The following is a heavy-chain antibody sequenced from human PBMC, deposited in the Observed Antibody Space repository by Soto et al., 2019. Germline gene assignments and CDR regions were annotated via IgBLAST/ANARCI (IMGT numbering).Heavy chain of an antibody. V-gene: IGHV3-73*02. Sequence: EVQLVESGGGLVQSGGSLKLSCAASGFTFSGSSMHWVRQASGKGLEWVGRIRSKVNSYATAYAASVEGRFIISRDDSKNTTYLQMNSLKTEDTAVYYCASLGWGGVTPLYNWGQGTLVTVSS. CDR3: ASLGWGGVTPLYN. D-gene: IGHD3-16*01. CDR1: GFTFSGSS. CDR2: IRSKVNSYAT. J-gene: IGHJ4*02.